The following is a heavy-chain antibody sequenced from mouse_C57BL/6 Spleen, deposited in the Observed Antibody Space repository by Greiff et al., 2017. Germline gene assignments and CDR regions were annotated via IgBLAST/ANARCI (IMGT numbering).Heavy chain of an antibody. V-gene: IGHV7-3*01. Sequence: EVQVVESGGGLVQPGGSLSLSCAASGFTFTDYYMSWVRQPPGKALEWLGFIRNTANGYTTEYSASVKGRFTISRDNSQSILYLQMNALRAEDSATYYCARVYDCYDRAMDYWGQGTSVTVSS. J-gene: IGHJ4*01. D-gene: IGHD2-2*01. CDR1: GFTFTDYY. CDR3: ARVYDCYDRAMDY. CDR2: IRNTANGYTT.